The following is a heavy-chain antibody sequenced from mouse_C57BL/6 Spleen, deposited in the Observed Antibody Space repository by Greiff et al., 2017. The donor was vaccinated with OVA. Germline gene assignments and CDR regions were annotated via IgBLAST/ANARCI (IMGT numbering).Heavy chain of an antibody. CDR2: IYPGDGDT. V-gene: IGHV1-80*01. J-gene: IGHJ1*03. Sequence: QVQLKESGAELVKPGASVKISCKASGYAFSSYWMNWVKQRPGKGLEWIGQIYPGDGDTNYNGKFKGKATLTADKSSSTAYMQLSSLTSEDSAVYFCASGRLRRYFDVWGTGTTVTVSS. D-gene: IGHD2-4*01. CDR3: ASGRLRRYFDV. CDR1: GYAFSSYW.